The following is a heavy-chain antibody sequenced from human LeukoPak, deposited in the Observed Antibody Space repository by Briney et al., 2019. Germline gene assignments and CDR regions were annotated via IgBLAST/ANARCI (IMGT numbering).Heavy chain of an antibody. Sequence: PGGSLRLSCAASGFTFSSYAMHWVRQAPGKGLEWVAVISYDGSNKYYADSVKGRFTISRDNSKNTLYLQMNSLRAEDTAVYYCAKAPLPAADYWYFDLWGRGTLVTVSS. CDR1: GFTFSSYA. CDR3: AKAPLPAADYWYFDL. CDR2: ISYDGSNK. D-gene: IGHD2-2*01. J-gene: IGHJ2*01. V-gene: IGHV3-30*04.